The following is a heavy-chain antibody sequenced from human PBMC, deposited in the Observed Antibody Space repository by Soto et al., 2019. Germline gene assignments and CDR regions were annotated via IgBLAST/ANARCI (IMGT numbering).Heavy chain of an antibody. D-gene: IGHD2-2*01. J-gene: IGHJ4*02. CDR1: GFTFSSYG. V-gene: IGHV3-33*01. Sequence: GGSLRLSCAASGFTFSSYGMHWVRQAPGKGLEWVAVIWYDGSNKYYADSVKGRFTISRDNSKNTLYLQMNSLRAEDTAVYYCARDLVPNCSSTSCSVHYWGQGTLVTVSS. CDR2: IWYDGSNK. CDR3: ARDLVPNCSSTSCSVHY.